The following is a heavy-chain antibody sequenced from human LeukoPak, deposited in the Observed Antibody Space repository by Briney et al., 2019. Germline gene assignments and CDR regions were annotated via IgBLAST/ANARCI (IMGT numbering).Heavy chain of an antibody. V-gene: IGHV4-39*07. CDR3: ARFKDFWSGYYKGYYFDY. Sequence: SETLSLTCTVSGGSISSSSYYWGWIRQPPGKGLEWIGSIYYSGSTYYNPSLKSRVTISVDTSKNQFSLKLSSVTAADTAVYYCARFKDFWSGYYKGYYFDYWGQGTLVTVSS. CDR2: IYYSGST. CDR1: GGSISSSSYY. J-gene: IGHJ4*02. D-gene: IGHD3-3*01.